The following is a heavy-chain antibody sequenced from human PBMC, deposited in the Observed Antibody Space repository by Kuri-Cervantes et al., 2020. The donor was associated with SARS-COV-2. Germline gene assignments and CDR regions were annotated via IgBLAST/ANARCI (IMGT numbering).Heavy chain of an antibody. CDR1: GYTFTSYG. Sequence: ASVKVSCKASGYTFTSYGISWVRQAPGQGLEWMGWISAYNGNTNYAQKLQGRVTITTDTSTSTAYMELRSLRSDDTAVYYCARPGYYYDSSGYFDYWGQGTLVTVSS. CDR2: ISAYNGNT. J-gene: IGHJ4*02. CDR3: ARPGYYYDSSGYFDY. D-gene: IGHD3-22*01. V-gene: IGHV1-18*01.